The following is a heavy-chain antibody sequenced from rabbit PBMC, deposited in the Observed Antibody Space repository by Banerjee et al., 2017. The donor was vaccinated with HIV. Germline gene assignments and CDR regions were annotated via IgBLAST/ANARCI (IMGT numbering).Heavy chain of an antibody. CDR2: IYEGSSGST. CDR3: ARVGGSSGYYNL. Sequence: QSLEESGGDLVKPGASLTLTCTASGVDFSNDYYKCWVRQAPGKGLEWIACIYEGSSGSTYYASWVNGRFTISKTSSTTVTLQMTSLTAADTATYFCARVGGSSGYYNLWGPGTLVTVS. CDR1: GVDFSNDYY. D-gene: IGHD1-1*01. J-gene: IGHJ4*01. V-gene: IGHV1S40*01.